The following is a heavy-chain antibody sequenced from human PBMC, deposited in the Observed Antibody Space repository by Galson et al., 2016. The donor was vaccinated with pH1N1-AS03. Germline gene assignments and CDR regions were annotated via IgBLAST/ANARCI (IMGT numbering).Heavy chain of an antibody. D-gene: IGHD3-3*01. V-gene: IGHV1-18*01. Sequence: SVKVSCKASGYTFTTYGIGWVRQAPGQGLEWMGWISAYYGDTHFAHKFQERVTLTRDTSTATAYMELRNLRSDDTAVYYCVRESEISGVVFFNYWGQGTLGTVSS. CDR1: GYTFTTYG. CDR3: VRESEISGVVFFNY. J-gene: IGHJ4*02. CDR2: ISAYYGDT.